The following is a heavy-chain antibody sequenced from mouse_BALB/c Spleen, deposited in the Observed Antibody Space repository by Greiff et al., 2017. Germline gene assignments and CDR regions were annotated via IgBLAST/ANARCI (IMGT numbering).Heavy chain of an antibody. Sequence: EVQLQQSGAELVKPGASVKLSCTASGFNIKDTYMHWVKQRPEQGLEWIGRIDPANGNTKYDPKFQGKATITADTSSNTAYLQLSSLTSEDTAVYYCATDGYYDDYYAMDYWGQGTSVTVSS. J-gene: IGHJ4*01. CDR2: IDPANGNT. CDR1: GFNIKDTY. CDR3: ATDGYYDDYYAMDY. D-gene: IGHD2-3*01. V-gene: IGHV14-3*02.